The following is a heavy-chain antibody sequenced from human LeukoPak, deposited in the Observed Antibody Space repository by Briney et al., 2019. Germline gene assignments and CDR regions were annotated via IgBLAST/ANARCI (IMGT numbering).Heavy chain of an antibody. V-gene: IGHV3-7*01. D-gene: IGHD4-17*01. J-gene: IGHJ3*02. CDR1: GFTFSNYW. CDR2: IKQDGSEK. CDR3: ARDFYGDYALSAFDI. Sequence: GGSLRLSCAASGFTFSNYWMSWVRQAPGKGLEWVANIKQDGSEKYYVDSVKGRFSISRDNAKNSLYLQMNSLRAEDTAVYYCARDFYGDYALSAFDIWGQGTMVTVSS.